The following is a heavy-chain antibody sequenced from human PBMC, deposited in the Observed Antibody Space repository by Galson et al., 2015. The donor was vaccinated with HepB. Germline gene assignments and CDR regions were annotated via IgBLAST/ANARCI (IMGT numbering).Heavy chain of an antibody. CDR1: GYSFTSYW. D-gene: IGHD6-13*01. CDR3: ATQQQLEGYSDY. CDR2: IDPSDSYT. Sequence: QSGAEVKKPGESLRISCKGSGYSFTSYWISWVRQMPGKGLEWMGRIDPSDSYTNYSPSFQGHVTISADKSISTAYLQWSSLKASDTAMYYGATQQQLEGYSDYSGQGTLVPVSS. V-gene: IGHV5-10-1*01. J-gene: IGHJ4*02.